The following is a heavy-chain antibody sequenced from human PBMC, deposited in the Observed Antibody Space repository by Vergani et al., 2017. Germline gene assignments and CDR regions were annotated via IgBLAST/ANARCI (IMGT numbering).Heavy chain of an antibody. V-gene: IGHV3-30*02. CDR2: IRYDGSNK. J-gene: IGHJ4*02. CDR1: GFTFSSYG. Sequence: QVQLVESGGGVVQPGGSLRLSCAASGFTFSSYGMHWVRQAPGKGLEWVAFIRYDGSNKYYADSVKGRFTIYRDNSKNTLYLQMNSRRAEDTAVYYCAKDTDYWGQGTLVTVSS. CDR3: AKDTDY.